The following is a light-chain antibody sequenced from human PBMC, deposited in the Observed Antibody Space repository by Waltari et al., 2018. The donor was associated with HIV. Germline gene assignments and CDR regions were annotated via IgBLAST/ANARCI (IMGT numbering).Light chain of an antibody. J-gene: IGKJ3*01. CDR3: MQALQTQFT. Sequence: DIVMTQSPLSLPVTPGEPASISCRSSQSLLHSNGYNYLDWYLQKPGQSPQVLIYLGSNRASGVPDRFSGSGSGTDFTLKISRVEAEDVGVYYCMQALQTQFTFGPGTKVDIK. CDR1: QSLLHSNGYNY. CDR2: LGS. V-gene: IGKV2-28*01.